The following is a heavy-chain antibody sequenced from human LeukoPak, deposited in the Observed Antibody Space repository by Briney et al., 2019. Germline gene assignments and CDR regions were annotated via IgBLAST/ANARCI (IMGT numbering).Heavy chain of an antibody. CDR1: GYTFSIYG. CDR2: ISAYNGNT. J-gene: IGHJ3*02. D-gene: IGHD2-15*01. CDR3: ARLLSYDAFDI. V-gene: IGHV1-18*01. Sequence: GASVKVSCKASGYTFSIYGFSWVRQAPGQGGEWMGWISAYNGNTNYAQKLQGRVTMTTDTSTSTAYMELRSLRSDDTAVYYCARLLSYDAFDIWGQGTMVTVSS.